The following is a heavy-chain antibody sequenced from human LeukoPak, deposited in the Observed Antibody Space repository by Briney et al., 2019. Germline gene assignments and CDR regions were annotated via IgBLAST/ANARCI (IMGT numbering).Heavy chain of an antibody. Sequence: SETLSLTCTVSGGSISSSSYYWGWIRQPPGKGLEWIGSIYYSGSTYYNPSLKSRVTISVDTSKNQFSLKLSSVTAADTAVYYCARHWATMIVASWGQGTLVTVSS. CDR2: IYYSGST. D-gene: IGHD3-22*01. CDR3: ARHWATMIVAS. V-gene: IGHV4-39*01. J-gene: IGHJ5*02. CDR1: GGSISSSSYY.